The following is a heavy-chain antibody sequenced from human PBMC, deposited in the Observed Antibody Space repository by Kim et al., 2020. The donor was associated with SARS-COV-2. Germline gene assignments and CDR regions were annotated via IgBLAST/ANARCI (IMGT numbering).Heavy chain of an antibody. D-gene: IGHD3-3*01. Sequence: GGSLRLSCAASGFTFSSYSMNWVRQAPGKGLEWVSSISSSSSYIYYADSVKGRFTISRDNAKNSLYLQMNSLRAEDTAVYYCARDLNDFWSVRTGAFDIWGQGTMVTVSS. J-gene: IGHJ3*02. V-gene: IGHV3-21*01. CDR1: GFTFSSYS. CDR3: ARDLNDFWSVRTGAFDI. CDR2: ISSSSSYI.